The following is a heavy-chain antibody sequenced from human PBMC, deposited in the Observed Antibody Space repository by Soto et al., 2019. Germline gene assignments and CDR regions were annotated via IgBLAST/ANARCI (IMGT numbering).Heavy chain of an antibody. J-gene: IGHJ4*02. Sequence: QVQLQESGPGLVKPSQTLSLTCTVSGGPVTNGDSYLNWIRQHPEKGLEWMGYINYRGTTNYNAAINSRILLSVDPSKNQFSLRLTSVTAADTAVYYCARDAPGAAPYWGQGTLVTVSS. D-gene: IGHD6-13*01. CDR3: ARDAPGAAPY. CDR1: GGPVTNGDSY. V-gene: IGHV4-31*03. CDR2: INYRGTT.